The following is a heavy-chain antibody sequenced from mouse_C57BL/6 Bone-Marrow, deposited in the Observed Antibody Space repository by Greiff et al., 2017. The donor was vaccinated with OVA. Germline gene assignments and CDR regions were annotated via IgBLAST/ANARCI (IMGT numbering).Heavy chain of an antibody. CDR1: GFTFSDFY. CDR3: ARDSGSSPYWYFDV. CDR2: SRNKANDYTT. Sequence: EVKVVESGGGLVQSGRSLRLSCATSGFTFSDFYMEWVRQAPGKGLEWIAASRNKANDYTTEYSASVKGRFIVSRDTSQSILYLQMNALRAEDTAIYYGARDSGSSPYWYFDVWGTGTTVTVSS. J-gene: IGHJ1*03. V-gene: IGHV7-1*01. D-gene: IGHD1-1*01.